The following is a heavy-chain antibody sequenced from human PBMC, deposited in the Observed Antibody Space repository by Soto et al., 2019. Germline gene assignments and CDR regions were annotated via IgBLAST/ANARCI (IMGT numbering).Heavy chain of an antibody. CDR3: AKGVDYGDYISDI. Sequence: GGSLRLSCAASGFTFNNYAMSWVRQATGKGPEWVSALSASGGNSYYRDSVKGRFTISRDSSKNTLYLQMNSLRAEDTAVYYCAKGVDYGDYISDIWGQGTMVTVSS. J-gene: IGHJ3*02. D-gene: IGHD4-17*01. CDR2: LSASGGNS. CDR1: GFTFNNYA. V-gene: IGHV3-23*01.